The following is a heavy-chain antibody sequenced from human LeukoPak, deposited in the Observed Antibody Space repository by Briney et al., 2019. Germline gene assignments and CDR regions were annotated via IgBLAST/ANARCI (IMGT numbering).Heavy chain of an antibody. D-gene: IGHD6-19*01. Sequence: GGSLRLSCAASGFTFTNYAMTWVRQAPGEGLEWVSCISGGGHSTYYADSVKGRFTISRDNSKNTLFLQMKSLRAEDTAVYYCAKDGDVYSSGWYDYWGQGTLVTVSS. J-gene: IGHJ4*02. CDR3: AKDGDVYSSGWYDY. CDR2: ISGGGHST. V-gene: IGHV3-23*01. CDR1: GFTFTNYA.